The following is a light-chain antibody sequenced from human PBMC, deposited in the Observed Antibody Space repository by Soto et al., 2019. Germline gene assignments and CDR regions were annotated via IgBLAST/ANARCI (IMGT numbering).Light chain of an antibody. CDR3: QHYGSSPPVT. Sequence: EIVLTQSPGTLSLSPGERATLSCRASQSVSSNYLAWYQQKPGLAPRLLIYGASSRATGIPDRFSGSGSGTDFTLTISSLQPEDFAVYYCQHYGSSPPVTFAQGTKLEIK. CDR1: QSVSSNY. J-gene: IGKJ2*01. CDR2: GAS. V-gene: IGKV3-20*01.